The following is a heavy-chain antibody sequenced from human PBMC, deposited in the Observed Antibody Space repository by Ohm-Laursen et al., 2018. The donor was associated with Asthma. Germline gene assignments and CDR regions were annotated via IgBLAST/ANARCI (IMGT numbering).Heavy chain of an antibody. V-gene: IGHV1-18*04. CDR1: GYTFTSYG. D-gene: IGHD2-21*02. J-gene: IGHJ4*02. CDR2: ISAYNGNT. CDR3: ARATFSTYCGGDCYYFDY. Sequence: ASVKVSCKASGYTFTSYGISWVRQAPGQGLEWMGWISAYNGNTNYAQKLQGRVTMTSDTSTSTVYMELSSLRSEDTAVYYCARATFSTYCGGDCYYFDYWGQGTLVTVSS.